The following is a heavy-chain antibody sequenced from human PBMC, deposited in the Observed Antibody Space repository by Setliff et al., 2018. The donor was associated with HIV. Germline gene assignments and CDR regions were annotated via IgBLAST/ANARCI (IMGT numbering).Heavy chain of an antibody. D-gene: IGHD6-13*01. CDR1: GGSFSGYY. CDR3: ARQVAGTSLNWFDP. CDR2: INHSGST. V-gene: IGHV4-34*01. Sequence: KPSETLSLTCAVYGGSFSGYYWSWIRQPPGKGLEWIGEINHSGSTNYNPSLKSRVTISVDTSKNQFSLKLSSVTAADTAVYYCARQVAGTSLNWFDPWGQGTLVTVSS. J-gene: IGHJ5*02.